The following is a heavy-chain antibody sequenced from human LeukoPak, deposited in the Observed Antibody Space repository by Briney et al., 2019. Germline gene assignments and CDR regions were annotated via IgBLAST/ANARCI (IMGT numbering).Heavy chain of an antibody. CDR3: TKDLHGDFGISY. D-gene: IGHD2-21*02. V-gene: IGHV6-1*01. CDR2: TYYRSKWYY. J-gene: IGHJ4*02. CDR1: GDSVSSNSVI. Sequence: SQTLSLTCGISGDSVSSNSVIRNWIRQSPSRGLEWLGRTYYRSKWYYDYAESVKSRITINPDTSKNQVSLQLNSVTPEDTGVYYCTKDLHGDFGISYWGQGTLVTVSS.